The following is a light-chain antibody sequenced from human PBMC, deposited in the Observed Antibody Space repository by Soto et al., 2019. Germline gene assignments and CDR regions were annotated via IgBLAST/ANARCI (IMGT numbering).Light chain of an antibody. CDR2: DVS. CDR1: SSDVGTYDF. J-gene: IGLJ1*01. V-gene: IGLV2-11*01. Sequence: QSALTQPRSVSGSPGQSVTISCTGTSSDVGTYDFVSWYQQHPGKAPRLMIFDVSERPSGVPDRFSGSKSGNTASLTISGLQAEDEADYYCCSNAGRPDVFGTGTKVTVL. CDR3: CSNAGRPDV.